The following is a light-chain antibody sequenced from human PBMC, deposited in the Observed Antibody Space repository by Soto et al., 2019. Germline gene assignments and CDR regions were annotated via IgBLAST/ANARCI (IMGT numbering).Light chain of an antibody. CDR1: SSDVGDYNY. CDR2: DVS. Sequence: QSVLTQPASVSGSPGQSITISCTGTSSDVGDYNYVSWYQQHPGKSPKLMIYDVSNRPSGVSNRFSGSKSGNTASLTISGRQAEDEADYYCSSYTSSSTLVFGDGTKLTVL. CDR3: SSYTSSSTLV. V-gene: IGLV2-14*01. J-gene: IGLJ1*01.